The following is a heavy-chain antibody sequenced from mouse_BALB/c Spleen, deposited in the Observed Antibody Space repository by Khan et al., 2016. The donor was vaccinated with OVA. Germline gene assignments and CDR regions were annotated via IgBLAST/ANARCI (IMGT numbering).Heavy chain of an antibody. CDR1: GISITSGNYR. V-gene: IGHV3-5*02. CDR2: IYYSGNV. Sequence: EVELVESGPGLVKPSQTVSLTCTVTGISITSGNYRWSWIRQFPGNKLEWIGNIYYSGNVTYNPTLTSRTTITRDTSKNQLYMELNSLTAEDTATYYCARDYGSLYWFFDVWGAGTTFTVSS. J-gene: IGHJ1*01. CDR3: ARDYGSLYWFFDV. D-gene: IGHD1-1*01.